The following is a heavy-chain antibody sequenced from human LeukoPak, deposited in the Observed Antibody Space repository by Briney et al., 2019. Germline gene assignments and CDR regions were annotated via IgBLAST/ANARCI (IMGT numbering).Heavy chain of an antibody. D-gene: IGHD3-22*01. J-gene: IGHJ4*02. CDR1: GGSISSGAYY. CDR3: ARVAEAYYYDSSGAADSDY. V-gene: IGHV4-31*03. CDR2: IYYSGST. Sequence: PSETLSLTCTVSGGSISSGAYYWSWIRQHPGKGLEWIGYIYYSGSTYYNPSLKSRVTISVDTSKNQFSLKLSSVTAADTAVYYCARVAEAYYYDSSGAADSDYWGQGTLVTVST.